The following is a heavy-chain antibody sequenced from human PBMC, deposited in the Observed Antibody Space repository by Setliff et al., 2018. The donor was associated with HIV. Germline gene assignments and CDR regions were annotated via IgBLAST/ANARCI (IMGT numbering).Heavy chain of an antibody. V-gene: IGHV3-74*01. CDR1: GFTFSSYW. CDR2: INSDGSSA. J-gene: IGHJ4*02. CDR3: VRGGSTGYLNCSFDY. Sequence: GSLRLSCAASGFTFSSYWMHWVRQAPGKGLAWVSRINSDGSSASYADSVKGRFTIFRDNARNTPYLQMNSLRAEDTAVYYCVRGGSTGYLNCSFDYWGQGILVTVSS. D-gene: IGHD2-2*03.